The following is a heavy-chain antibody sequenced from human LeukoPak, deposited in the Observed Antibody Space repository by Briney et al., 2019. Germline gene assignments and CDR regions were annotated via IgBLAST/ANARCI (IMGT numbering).Heavy chain of an antibody. V-gene: IGHV1-18*01. D-gene: IGHD3-9*01. J-gene: IGHJ3*02. CDR3: ARGKVLRYFDWTTPNARDAFDI. CDR1: GYTFTSYG. CDR2: ISAYNGNT. Sequence: GASVKVSCKASGYTFTSYGISWVRQAPGQGLEWMGWISAYNGNTNYAQKLQGRVTMTRNTSISTAYMELSSLRSEDTAVYYCARGKVLRYFDWTTPNARDAFDIWGQGTMVTVSS.